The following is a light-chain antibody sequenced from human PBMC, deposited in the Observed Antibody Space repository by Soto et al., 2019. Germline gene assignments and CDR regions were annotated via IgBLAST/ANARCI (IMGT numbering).Light chain of an antibody. V-gene: IGKV1-5*03. CDR2: RAS. CDR1: QSISSW. J-gene: IGKJ1*01. CDR3: QQYNGYPWT. Sequence: DIQMTQSPSTLSASVGDRVTITCRASQSISSWLAWYQRKPGKAPKLLIYRASILESGVPSSFSGSGSGTEFTLTISSLQLDDFATYYCQQYNGYPWTFGQGTKVEV.